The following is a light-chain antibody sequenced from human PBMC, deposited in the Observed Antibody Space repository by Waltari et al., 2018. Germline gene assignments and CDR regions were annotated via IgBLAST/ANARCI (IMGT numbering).Light chain of an antibody. CDR3: QQYSSYGKYT. CDR1: QAIDTS. Sequence: DIQMTQSPSTLSASVGDRVTITCRASQAIDTSLPWYQQKPGKAPNLLIYRSSTLEGGVSSRFSGSGSGTDFTLTISSLQPDDFATYYCQQYSSYGKYTFGQGTKLEIK. CDR2: RSS. J-gene: IGKJ2*01. V-gene: IGKV1-5*03.